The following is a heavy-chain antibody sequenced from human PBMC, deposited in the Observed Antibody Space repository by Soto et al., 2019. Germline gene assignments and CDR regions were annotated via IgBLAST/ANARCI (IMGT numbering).Heavy chain of an antibody. D-gene: IGHD3-3*01. V-gene: IGHV3-30*18. CDR1: GFTFRSYG. CDR3: AKDNYVFRGLGWFDP. Sequence: GGSLRLSCVASGFTFRSYGMDWVRQAPGKGLEWVAVISHDGSSKYYVDSVKGRFTISRDNSKNTVYLQMNDLRAEDTAVYYCAKDNYVFRGLGWFDPWGQGTLVTVSS. CDR2: ISHDGSSK. J-gene: IGHJ5*02.